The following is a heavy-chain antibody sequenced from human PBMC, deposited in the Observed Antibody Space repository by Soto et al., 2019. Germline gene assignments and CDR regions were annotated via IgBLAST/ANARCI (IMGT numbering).Heavy chain of an antibody. J-gene: IGHJ4*02. CDR1: GFTFSGYA. D-gene: IGHD4-17*01. CDR3: AKGLQMTTVTYDY. Sequence: GGSLRLSCAASGFTFSGYAMSWVRQSPGKGLEWVSTISGRGESTFYADSVKGRFSISRDNSKNTLYMQMNSLRVEDTAVYFCAKGLQMTTVTYDYWGQGTLVTVSS. CDR2: ISGRGEST. V-gene: IGHV3-23*01.